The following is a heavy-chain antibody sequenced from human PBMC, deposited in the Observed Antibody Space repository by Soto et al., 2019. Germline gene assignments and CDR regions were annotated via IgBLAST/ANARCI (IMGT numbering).Heavy chain of an antibody. CDR1: GFTFSSYA. CDR2: ISYDGSNK. Sequence: GGSLRLSCAASGFTFSSYAMHWVRQAPGKGLEWVAVISYDGSNKYYADSVKGRFTISRDNSKNTLYLQMNSLRAEDTAVYYCARDTKKWLLLGPFDYWGQGTLVTVSS. V-gene: IGHV3-30-3*01. CDR3: ARDTKKWLLLGPFDY. J-gene: IGHJ4*02. D-gene: IGHD3-22*01.